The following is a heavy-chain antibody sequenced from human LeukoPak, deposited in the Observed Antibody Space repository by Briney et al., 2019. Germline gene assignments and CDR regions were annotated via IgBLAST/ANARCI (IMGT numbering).Heavy chain of an antibody. CDR2: INHSGST. D-gene: IGHD2-21*02. CDR3: ARVATLWRRNIVVVTAKGPFDY. CDR1: GRSFSGYY. Sequence: PSETLSLTCAVYGRSFSGYYWSWIRQPPGKGREWIGEINHSGSTNYNPSLKSRVTISVDTSKNQFSLKLSSVTAADTAVYYCARVATLWRRNIVVVTAKGPFDYWGQGTLVTVSS. J-gene: IGHJ4*02. V-gene: IGHV4-34*01.